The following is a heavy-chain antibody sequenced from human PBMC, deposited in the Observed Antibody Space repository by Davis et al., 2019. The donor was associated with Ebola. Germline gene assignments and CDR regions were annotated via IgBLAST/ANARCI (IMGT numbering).Heavy chain of an antibody. J-gene: IGHJ4*02. CDR1: GFTFSSYA. Sequence: PGGSLRLSCAASGFTFSSYAMSWVRQAPGKGLEWVSAISGSGGSTYYADSVKGRFTISRDNSKNTLYLQMNSLRAEDTAVYYCANLDYGDNSGSDYWGQGTLVTVSS. D-gene: IGHD4-23*01. CDR2: ISGSGGST. CDR3: ANLDYGDNSGSDY. V-gene: IGHV3-23*01.